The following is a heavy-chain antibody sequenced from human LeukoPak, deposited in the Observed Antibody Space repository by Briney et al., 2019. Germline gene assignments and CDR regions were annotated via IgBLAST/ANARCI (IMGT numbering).Heavy chain of an antibody. CDR2: IYYSGRR. J-gene: IGHJ4*02. D-gene: IGHD3-22*01. V-gene: IGHV4-30-4*01. Sequence: SQTLSLTCTVSGGSINRGDYYWSWIRQPPGKGLEWIGNIYYSGRRYNNLSLKSRIIMSVDTSKNQFSLKLSSVTAADTAVYYCAREAFYDNSGSVGRFDYWGQGTLVTVSS. CDR1: GGSINRGDYY. CDR3: AREAFYDNSGSVGRFDY.